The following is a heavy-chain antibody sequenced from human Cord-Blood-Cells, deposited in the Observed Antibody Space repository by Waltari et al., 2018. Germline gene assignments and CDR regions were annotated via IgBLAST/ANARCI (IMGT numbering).Heavy chain of an antibody. CDR2: IIPILGIA. V-gene: IGHV1-69*04. CDR1: GGTFSSYA. D-gene: IGHD3-16*01. CDR3: ARGSVVGYDYVWGSYYFDY. Sequence: QVQLVQSGAEVKKPGSSVKVSCKAFGGTFSSYAISWVRPAPGQGLEWMGGIIPILGIANYAQKFQGRVTITADESTSTAYMELSSLRSEDTAVYYCARGSVVGYDYVWGSYYFDYWGQGTLVTVSS. J-gene: IGHJ4*02.